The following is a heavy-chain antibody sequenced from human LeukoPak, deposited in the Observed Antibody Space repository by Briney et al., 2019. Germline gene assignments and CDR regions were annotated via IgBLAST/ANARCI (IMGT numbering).Heavy chain of an antibody. Sequence: SGGSLRLSCAVSGFTLTNHGVSWVRQAPGKGLEWVANIKQDGSEKYYVDSVKGRFTISRDNAKNSLYLQMNSLRAEDTAVYYCAREFYGDYVDWGQGTLVTVSS. J-gene: IGHJ4*02. CDR2: IKQDGSEK. CDR1: GFTLTNHG. D-gene: IGHD4-17*01. CDR3: AREFYGDYVD. V-gene: IGHV3-7*03.